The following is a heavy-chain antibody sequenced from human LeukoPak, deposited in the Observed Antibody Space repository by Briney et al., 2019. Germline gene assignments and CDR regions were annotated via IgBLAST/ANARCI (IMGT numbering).Heavy chain of an antibody. Sequence: SETLSLTCAVYGGSFSGYYWSWIRQPPGKGLEWIGEINHSGSTNYNPSLKSRVTISVDTSKNQFSLKLSSVTAADTAVYYCARVGQLERRLLRPRALDIWGQGTVVTVSS. J-gene: IGHJ3*02. D-gene: IGHD1-1*01. CDR1: GGSFSGYY. V-gene: IGHV4-34*01. CDR2: INHSGST. CDR3: ARVGQLERRLLRPRALDI.